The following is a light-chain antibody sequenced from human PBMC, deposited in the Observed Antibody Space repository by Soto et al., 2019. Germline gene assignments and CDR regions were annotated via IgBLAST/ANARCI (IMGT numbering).Light chain of an antibody. J-gene: IGKJ4*01. CDR1: QGISSY. Sequence: IQLTQSPSSLSASVGDRVTITCRASQGISSYLAWYQQKPGKAPKLLIYAASTLQSGGPSRFSGSGSGTDFTLTISSLQPEDSATYYCQQLNSYSLAFGGGTKVEIK. V-gene: IGKV1-9*01. CDR2: AAS. CDR3: QQLNSYSLA.